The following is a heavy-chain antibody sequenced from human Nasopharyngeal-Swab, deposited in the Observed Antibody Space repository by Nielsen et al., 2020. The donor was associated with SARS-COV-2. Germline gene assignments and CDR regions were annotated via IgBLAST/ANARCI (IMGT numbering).Heavy chain of an antibody. J-gene: IGHJ6*02. CDR2: IYYSGST. CDR1: GGSVSSGSYY. V-gene: IGHV4-61*01. Sequence: SETLSLTCTVSGGSVSSGSYYWSWIRQPPGKELEWIGYIYYSGSTNYNPSLKSRVTISVDTSKNQFSLKLSSVTAADTAVYYCARDASNYGDYYYYYGMDVWGQGTTVTVSS. CDR3: ARDASNYGDYYYYYGMDV. D-gene: IGHD4-11*01.